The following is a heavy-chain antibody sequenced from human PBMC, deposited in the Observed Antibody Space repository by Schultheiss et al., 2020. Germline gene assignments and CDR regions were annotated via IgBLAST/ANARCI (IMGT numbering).Heavy chain of an antibody. D-gene: IGHD2-8*01. CDR1: GGSISSAAYY. CDR2: IYYSGST. CDR3: ARGEGYCTNGVCLYYFDY. J-gene: IGHJ4*02. V-gene: IGHV4-31*03. Sequence: SETLSLTCTVSGGSISSAAYYWSWIRQHPGKGLQWIGYIYYSGSTYYDPSLKSRVTISVDTSKNQFSLKLSSVTAADTAVYYCARGEGYCTNGVCLYYFDYWGQGTLVTVSS.